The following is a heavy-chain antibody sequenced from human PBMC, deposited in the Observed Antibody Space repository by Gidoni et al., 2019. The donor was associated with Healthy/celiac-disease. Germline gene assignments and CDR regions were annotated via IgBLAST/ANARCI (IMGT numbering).Heavy chain of an antibody. CDR2: ISYDGSNK. J-gene: IGHJ4*02. Sequence: AVISYDGSNKYYADSVKGRFTISRDNSKNTLYLQMNSLRAEDTAVYYCAKDHYSSGWYYFDYWGQGTLVTVSS. D-gene: IGHD6-19*01. CDR3: AKDHYSSGWYYFDY. V-gene: IGHV3-30*18.